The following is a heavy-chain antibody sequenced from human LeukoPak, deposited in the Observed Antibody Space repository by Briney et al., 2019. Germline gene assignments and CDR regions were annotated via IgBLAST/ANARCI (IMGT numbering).Heavy chain of an antibody. J-gene: IGHJ4*02. CDR1: GYTFTSYG. V-gene: IGHV1-2*02. CDR2: INPNSGGT. D-gene: IGHD2-15*01. CDR3: ARGYCSGGSCFTIFDY. Sequence: GASVKVSCKASGYTFTSYGISWVRQAPGQGLEWMGWINPNSGGTNYAQKFQGRVTMTRDTSISTAYMELSRLRSDDTAVYYCARGYCSGGSCFTIFDYWGQGTLVTVSS.